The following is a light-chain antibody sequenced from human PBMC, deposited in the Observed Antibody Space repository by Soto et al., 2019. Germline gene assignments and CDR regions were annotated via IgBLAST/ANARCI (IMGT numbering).Light chain of an antibody. CDR1: QSVRSRY. CDR2: DAS. J-gene: IGKJ4*01. Sequence: DIVLTQSPGTLSLSPGERATLSCRASQSVRSRYLAWYQQKAGQAPRLLIYDASRRATVIPDRFSGSGSGTDCTLTISRLETEDFAVYYCQQYGSSVTFGGGTKVEIK. V-gene: IGKV3-20*01. CDR3: QQYGSSVT.